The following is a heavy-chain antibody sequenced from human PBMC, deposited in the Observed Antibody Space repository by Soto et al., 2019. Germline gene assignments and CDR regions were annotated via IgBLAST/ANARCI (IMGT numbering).Heavy chain of an antibody. CDR3: ARVVMTTVPASYYYGMDV. J-gene: IGHJ6*02. D-gene: IGHD4-4*01. CDR1: GGTFSSYA. V-gene: IGHV1-69*18. Sequence: QVQLVQSGAEVKKPGSSVTVSCKASGGTFSSYAISWVRQAPGQGLEWMGRIIPFIGAANYAQKFQCRVTLTADESTSPAYMELTSLRSEDTAVYYCARVVMTTVPASYYYGMDVWGQGTTVTVSS. CDR2: IIPFIGAA.